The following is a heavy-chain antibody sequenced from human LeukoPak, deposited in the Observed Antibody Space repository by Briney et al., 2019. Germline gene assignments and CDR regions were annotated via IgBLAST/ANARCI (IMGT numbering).Heavy chain of an antibody. J-gene: IGHJ5*02. V-gene: IGHV3-23*01. CDR3: AKSSSWTYNWFDP. Sequence: GGSLRLSCAASGFTFSSYAMSWVRQAPGKGLEWVSAISAGGGSTYFADSVTGRFTISRDNSKNTLFLQMNSLRAEETAVYYCAKSSSWTYNWFDPWGQGTLVTVSS. CDR2: ISAGGGST. CDR1: GFTFSSYA. D-gene: IGHD6-13*01.